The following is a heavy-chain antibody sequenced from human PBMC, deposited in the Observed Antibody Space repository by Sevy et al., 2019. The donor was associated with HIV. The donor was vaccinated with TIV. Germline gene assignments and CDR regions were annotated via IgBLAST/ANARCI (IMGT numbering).Heavy chain of an antibody. CDR1: GGSISSYY. Sequence: SETLSLTCTVSGGSISSYYWSWIRQPPGKGLEWIGYIYYSGSTNYNPSLKSRVTISVDTSKNQFSLKLSSVTAADTAVCYCARGRGQWLVFDYWGQGTLVTVSS. V-gene: IGHV4-59*01. J-gene: IGHJ4*02. CDR2: IYYSGST. D-gene: IGHD6-19*01. CDR3: ARGRGQWLVFDY.